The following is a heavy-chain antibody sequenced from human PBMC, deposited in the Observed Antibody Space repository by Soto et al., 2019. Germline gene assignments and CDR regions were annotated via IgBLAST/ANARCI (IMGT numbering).Heavy chain of an antibody. D-gene: IGHD3-22*01. CDR2: IYYSGST. CDR3: ARVRREYDNSGPVDY. V-gene: IGHV4-59*12. CDR1: GDSISSYY. J-gene: IGHJ4*02. Sequence: SETLSLTCTVSGDSISSYYWILIRQPPGKGLEWIGYIYYSGSTNYNPSLKSRVTISVDTSKNQFSLKLSSVTAADTAVYYCARVRREYDNSGPVDYWGQGTLVTVSS.